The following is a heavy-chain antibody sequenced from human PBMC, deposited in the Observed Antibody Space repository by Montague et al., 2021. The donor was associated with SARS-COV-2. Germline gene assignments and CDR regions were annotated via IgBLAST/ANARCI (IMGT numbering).Heavy chain of an antibody. D-gene: IGHD1-14*01. V-gene: IGHV4-4*02. CDR2: VHHSGNA. CDR1: GGSLSTPHY. CDR3: ACGRITRGWLDP. J-gene: IGHJ5*02. Sequence: SETLSLTCAVSGGSLSTPHYWSWFRQPPGKGLEWIGEVHHSGNANYNASSNGRPTISVAKSKNQLSLILTSVTAAATAVYYCACGRITRGWLDPWGQGTLVTVSS.